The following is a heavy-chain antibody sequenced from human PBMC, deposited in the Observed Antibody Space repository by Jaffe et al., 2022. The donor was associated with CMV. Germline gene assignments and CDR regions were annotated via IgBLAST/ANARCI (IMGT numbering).Heavy chain of an antibody. CDR3: ARDNYGSGSPDRDAFDI. CDR1: GYTFTSYA. J-gene: IGHJ3*02. D-gene: IGHD3-10*01. V-gene: IGHV1-3*01. CDR2: INAGNGNT. Sequence: QVQLVQSGAEVKKPGASVKVSCKASGYTFTSYAMHWVRQAPGQRLEWMGWINAGNGNTKYSQKFQGRVTITRDTSASTAYMELSSLRSEDTAVYYCARDNYGSGSPDRDAFDIWGQGTMVTVSS.